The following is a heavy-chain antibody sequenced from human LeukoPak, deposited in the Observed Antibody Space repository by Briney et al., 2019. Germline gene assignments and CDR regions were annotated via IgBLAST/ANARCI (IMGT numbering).Heavy chain of an antibody. D-gene: IGHD3-10*02. CDR1: GFTFSSYW. Sequence: GGSLRLSCAASGFTFSSYWMSWVRQAPGQGREWVANIKQDGSETYYVDSVTGRFTISRDNAKNSLSLQMNSLRAEDTAVCYCAELGITMIGGVWGKGTTVTISS. V-gene: IGHV3-7*01. CDR2: IKQDGSET. J-gene: IGHJ6*04. CDR3: AELGITMIGGV.